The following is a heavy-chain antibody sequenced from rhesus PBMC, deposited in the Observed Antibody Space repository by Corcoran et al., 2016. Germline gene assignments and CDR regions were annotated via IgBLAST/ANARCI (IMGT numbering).Heavy chain of an antibody. Sequence: QVSLRESGPGLVKPSETLSLTCAVSVASVGGGTCWSWIGQPPGKGLEWIGYIRGSSCSTYYNPPLNSRVTSSTDTSKHQFARKLSSVTAADTAVYYCARDPLDGYWGQGVLVTVSS. CDR1: VASVGGGTC. V-gene: IGHV4-65*01. CDR3: ARDPLDGY. J-gene: IGHJ4*01. D-gene: IGHD6-19*01. CDR2: IRGSSCST.